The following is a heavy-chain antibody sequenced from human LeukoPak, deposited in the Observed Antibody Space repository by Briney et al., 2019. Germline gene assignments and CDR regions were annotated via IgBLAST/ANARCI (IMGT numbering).Heavy chain of an antibody. Sequence: PGGSLRLSCAASGFTFSSYAMSWDRQAPGKGLEWVSAISGSGGSTYYADSVKGRFTISRDNSKNTLYLQMNSLRAEDTAVYYCAKSESLWLGEYAFDIWGQGTMVTVSS. CDR3: AKSESLWLGEYAFDI. CDR2: ISGSGGST. CDR1: GFTFSSYA. V-gene: IGHV3-23*01. D-gene: IGHD3-10*01. J-gene: IGHJ3*02.